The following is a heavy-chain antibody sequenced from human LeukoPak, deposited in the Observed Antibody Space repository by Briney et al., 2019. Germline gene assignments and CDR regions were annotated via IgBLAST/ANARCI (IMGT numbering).Heavy chain of an antibody. CDR3: ASTSPRGDSSGYYYVD. V-gene: IGHV1-69*05. CDR2: IIPIFGTA. D-gene: IGHD3-22*01. Sequence: SVKVSCKASGGTFSSYAISWVRQAPGQGLEWMGGIIPIFGTANYAQKFQGRVTIPTDESTSTAYMELSSLRSEDTAVYYCASTSPRGDSSGYYYVDWGQGTLDTVSS. J-gene: IGHJ4*02. CDR1: GGTFSSYA.